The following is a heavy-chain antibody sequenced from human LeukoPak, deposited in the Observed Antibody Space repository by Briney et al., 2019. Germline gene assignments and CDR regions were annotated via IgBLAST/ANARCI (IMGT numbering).Heavy chain of an antibody. V-gene: IGHV3-74*01. J-gene: IGHJ4*02. D-gene: IGHD4-17*01. CDR1: GFTFSNYL. CDR2: INSDGSST. Sequence: GGSLRFSCAASGFTFSNYLMHWVRQAPGKGLVWVSRINSDGSSTTSADSVKGRFTISRDNAKNALYLQMNSLRAEDTAVYYCAKGGATVIDYWGQGNLVTVSS. CDR3: AKGGATVIDY.